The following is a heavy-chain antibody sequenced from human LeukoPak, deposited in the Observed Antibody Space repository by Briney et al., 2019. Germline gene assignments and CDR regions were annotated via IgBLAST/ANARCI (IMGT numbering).Heavy chain of an antibody. D-gene: IGHD3-10*01. CDR2: IRYDGSNK. CDR1: GFTFSSYG. CDR3: AKDLRFGESPNYMDV. J-gene: IGHJ6*03. V-gene: IGHV3-30*02. Sequence: PGGSLRLSCAASGFTFSSYGMHWVRQAPGKGLEWVAFIRYDGSNKYYADSVKGRFTISRDNSKNTLYLQMNSLRAEDTAVYYCAKDLRFGESPNYMDVWGKGTTVTVS.